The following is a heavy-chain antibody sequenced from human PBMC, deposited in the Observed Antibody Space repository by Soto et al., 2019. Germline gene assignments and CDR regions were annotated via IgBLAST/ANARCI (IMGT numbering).Heavy chain of an antibody. CDR3: ARDSVGSGYD. D-gene: IGHD5-12*01. V-gene: IGHV4-59*01. CDR1: GGSISGYY. Sequence: QVQLQESGPGLVKPSETLSLTCAVSGGSISGYYWSWIRQPPGKRLEWIGYIYYSGYTNYNPSLKSRVTISVDRSKNQFSLDLRSVTASDTAVYYCARDSVGSGYDWGQGTLVTVSS. J-gene: IGHJ4*02. CDR2: IYYSGYT.